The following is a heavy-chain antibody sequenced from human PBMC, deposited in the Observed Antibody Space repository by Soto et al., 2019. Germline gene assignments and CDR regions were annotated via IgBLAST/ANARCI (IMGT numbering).Heavy chain of an antibody. CDR1: GGSISSSSYY. J-gene: IGHJ4*02. Sequence: SETLSLTCTVSGGSISSSSYYWGWIRQPPGKGLEWIGSIYYSGSTYYNPSLKSRVTISVDTSKNQFSLKLSSVTAADTAVYYCARGPPRLAWIAVAAAAAFDYWGQGTLVTVSS. D-gene: IGHD6-19*01. CDR2: IYYSGST. CDR3: ARGPPRLAWIAVAAAAAFDY. V-gene: IGHV4-39*01.